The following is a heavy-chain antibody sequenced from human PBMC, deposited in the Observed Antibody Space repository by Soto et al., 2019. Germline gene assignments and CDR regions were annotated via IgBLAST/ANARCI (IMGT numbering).Heavy chain of an antibody. D-gene: IGHD1-26*01. CDR1: GYTFTSYA. CDR2: INAGNGNT. Sequence: ASVNVSCKASGYTFTSYAMHWVRQAPGQRLEWMGWINAGNGNTKYSQKFQGRVTITRDTSASTAYMELSSLRSEDTAVYYCARGASPLIDYWGQGTLVTVSS. V-gene: IGHV1-3*01. J-gene: IGHJ4*02. CDR3: ARGASPLIDY.